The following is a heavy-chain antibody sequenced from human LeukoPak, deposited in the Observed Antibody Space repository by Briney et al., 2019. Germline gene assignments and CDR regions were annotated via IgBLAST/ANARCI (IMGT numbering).Heavy chain of an antibody. Sequence: ASVKVSCKASEYTFTGYYMHWVRQAPGQGLEWMGWIKPNSGGTNYAQKFQGRVTMTRDTSISTAYMELSGLRSDDTALYYCAREGYCSSIRCLDYWGQGTLVTVSS. CDR3: AREGYCSSIRCLDY. J-gene: IGHJ4*02. D-gene: IGHD2-2*01. CDR1: EYTFTGYY. V-gene: IGHV1-2*02. CDR2: IKPNSGGT.